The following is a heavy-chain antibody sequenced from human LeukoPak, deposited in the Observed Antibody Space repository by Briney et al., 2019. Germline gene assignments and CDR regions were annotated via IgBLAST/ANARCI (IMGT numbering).Heavy chain of an antibody. J-gene: IGHJ4*02. CDR3: ARGATFDFWSGYYYFDY. D-gene: IGHD3-3*01. CDR1: GYTFTGYY. CDR2: INPNRGGT. V-gene: IGHV1-2*02. Sequence: RASVKVSCKAYGYTFTGYYMHWVRQAPGQGLEWMGWINPNRGGTNYAQKFQGRVTMTRDTSISTAYMELSRLRSDDTAVYYCARGATFDFWSGYYYFDYWGQGTLVTVSS.